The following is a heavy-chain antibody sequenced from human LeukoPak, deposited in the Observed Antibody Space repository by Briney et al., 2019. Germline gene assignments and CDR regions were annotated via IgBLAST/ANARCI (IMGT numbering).Heavy chain of an antibody. Sequence: GGSLRLSCEASGFTFSIYAMSWVRQAPGKGLEWLSIMSGAGGRIEYADSVKGRFTISRDNSRNTVYLHMNSLRAEDTAVYYAIAVAGREFDYWGQGTLVTVSS. V-gene: IGHV3-23*01. J-gene: IGHJ4*02. CDR1: GFTFSIYA. D-gene: IGHD6-19*01. CDR3: IAVAGREFDY. CDR2: MSGAGGRI.